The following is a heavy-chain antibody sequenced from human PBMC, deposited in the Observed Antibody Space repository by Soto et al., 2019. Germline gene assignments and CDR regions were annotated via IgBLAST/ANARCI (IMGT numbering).Heavy chain of an antibody. J-gene: IGHJ4*02. CDR1: GGSISSGGYS. Sequence: SETLSLTCAVSGGSISSGGYSWSWIRQPPGKGLEWIGYIYHSGSTYYNPSLKSRVTISVDRSKNQFSLKLSSVTAADTAVYCCARAQHFEDIVVVPAAIYFDYWGQGTLVTVSS. CDR3: ARAQHFEDIVVVPAAIYFDY. D-gene: IGHD2-2*02. V-gene: IGHV4-30-2*01. CDR2: IYHSGST.